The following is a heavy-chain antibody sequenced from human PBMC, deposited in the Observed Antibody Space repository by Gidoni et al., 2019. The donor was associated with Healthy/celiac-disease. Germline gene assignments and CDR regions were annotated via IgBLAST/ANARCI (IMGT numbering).Heavy chain of an antibody. Sequence: QVQLVQSGAEVTKTGASVKVSCQASGYTFTSYYMHWVRQDPGHGLEWMGIINLSGGSTSYAQKFQGRVTMTRDTSTSTVYMELSSLRSEDTAVYYCARDSDYYILTGLFDYWGQGTLVTVSS. J-gene: IGHJ4*02. CDR3: ARDSDYYILTGLFDY. D-gene: IGHD3-9*01. CDR2: INLSGGST. CDR1: GYTFTSYY. V-gene: IGHV1-46*01.